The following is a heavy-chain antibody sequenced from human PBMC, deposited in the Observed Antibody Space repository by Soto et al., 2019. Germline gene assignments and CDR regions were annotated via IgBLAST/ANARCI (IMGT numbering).Heavy chain of an antibody. J-gene: IGHJ4*02. V-gene: IGHV4-31*03. CDR3: ARIEMASIK. Sequence: LSLTCSVSAASISSGGYYWSWLRQSPGKGLEWIGHIYYTGSTFYSPSLKSRLTISLDTSKNQFSLDLRSVTAADPAMYYCARIEMASIKWGRGTLVTVSS. CDR1: AASISSGGYY. CDR2: IYYTGST.